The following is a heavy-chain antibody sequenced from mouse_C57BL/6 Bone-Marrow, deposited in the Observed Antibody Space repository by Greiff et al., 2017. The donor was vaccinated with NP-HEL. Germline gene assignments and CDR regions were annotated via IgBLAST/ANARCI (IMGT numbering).Heavy chain of an antibody. V-gene: IGHV5-16*01. Sequence: EVQVVESEGGLVQPGSSMKLSCTASGFTFSDYYMAWVRQVPEKGLEWVANINYDGSSTYYLDSLKSRFIISRDNAKNILYLQMSSLKSEDTATYHCARDYYGSRSYFDVWGTGTTVTVSS. D-gene: IGHD1-1*01. J-gene: IGHJ1*03. CDR2: INYDGSST. CDR3: ARDYYGSRSYFDV. CDR1: GFTFSDYY.